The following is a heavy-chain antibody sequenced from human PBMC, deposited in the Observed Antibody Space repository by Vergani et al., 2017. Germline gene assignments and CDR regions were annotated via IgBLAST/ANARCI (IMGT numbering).Heavy chain of an antibody. D-gene: IGHD3-22*01. CDR2: SYSGGST. CDR3: ARGGLYYSTHRPFDY. Sequence: EVQLVESGGGLVQPGGSLRLSCAASGFTVRSNYMSWVRKAPGKGLEWGSVSYSGGSTYYADSLKGRFTISRDNSKNTLYLQMYSLRAEDTAVYYCARGGLYYSTHRPFDYWGQGTLVTVSS. CDR1: GFTVRSNY. J-gene: IGHJ4*02. V-gene: IGHV3-66*01.